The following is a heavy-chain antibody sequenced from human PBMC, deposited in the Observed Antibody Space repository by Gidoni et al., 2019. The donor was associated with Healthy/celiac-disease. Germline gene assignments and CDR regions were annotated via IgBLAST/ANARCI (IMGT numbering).Heavy chain of an antibody. CDR3: ARDFYDCLGGNSKGCN. CDR1: GFTFSSYS. D-gene: IGHD5-12*01. Sequence: EVQLVESGGGLVKPGGSLRLSCAASGFTFSSYSMNWVRQAPGKGLEWVSSISSSSSYIYYADSVKGRFTISRDNAKNSLYLQMNSLRAEDTAVYYCARDFYDCLGGNSKGCNWGQGTLVTVSS. J-gene: IGHJ4*02. CDR2: ISSSSSYI. V-gene: IGHV3-21*01.